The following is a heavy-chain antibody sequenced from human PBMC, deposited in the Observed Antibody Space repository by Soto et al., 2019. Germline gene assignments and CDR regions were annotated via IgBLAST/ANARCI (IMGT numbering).Heavy chain of an antibody. V-gene: IGHV4-30-2*01. J-gene: IGHJ4*02. CDR1: GGSISSGGYS. D-gene: IGHD2-15*01. CDR2: IYHSGST. Sequence: SETLSLTCAVSGGSISSGGYSWSWIRQPPGKGLEWIGYIYHSGSTYYNPSLKSRVTISVDRSKNQFSLKLSSVTAADTAVYYCARVVPKSCSGGSCLFEYWGQGTLVTVS. CDR3: ARVVPKSCSGGSCLFEY.